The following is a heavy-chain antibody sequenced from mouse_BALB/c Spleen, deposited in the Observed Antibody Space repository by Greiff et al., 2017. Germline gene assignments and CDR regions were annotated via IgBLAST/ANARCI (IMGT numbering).Heavy chain of an antibody. V-gene: IGHV2-2*02. CDR3: ARGYGNYVGYWYFDV. D-gene: IGHD2-1*01. Sequence: VKLMESGPGLVQPSQSLSITCTASGFSLTSYGVHWVRQSPGKGLEWLGVIWSGGSTDYNAAFISRLSISKDNSKSQVFFKMNSLQANDTAIYYCARGYGNYVGYWYFDVWGAGTTVTVSS. CDR1: GFSLTSYG. J-gene: IGHJ1*01. CDR2: IWSGGST.